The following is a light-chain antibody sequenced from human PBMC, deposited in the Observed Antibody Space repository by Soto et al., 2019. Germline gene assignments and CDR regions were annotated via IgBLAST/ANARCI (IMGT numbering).Light chain of an antibody. CDR3: QHYDNSPPSVT. V-gene: IGKV3-11*01. Sequence: IVLTHSPATLSLSPGKIATLSCRASQNISSYLIWYQQKPGQAPRLLIYDVSNRATGIPARFSGSGSGTDFTLTISRLEPEDFAVYYCQHYDNSPPSVTFGPGTKVDIK. CDR1: QNISSY. J-gene: IGKJ3*01. CDR2: DVS.